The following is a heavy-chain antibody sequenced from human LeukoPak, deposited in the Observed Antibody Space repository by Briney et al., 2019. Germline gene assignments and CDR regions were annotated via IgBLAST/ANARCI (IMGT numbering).Heavy chain of an antibody. CDR1: DGSITNND. V-gene: IGHV4-59*01. Sequence: SETLSLTCTVSDGSITNNDWSWVRQTPGKGLEFIGYVHYSGTTNYNPSLRSRVTISIDTSRKHFFLKLKSVTAADTAVYYCARVSTVTPYWYFDLWGRGTLVTVSS. CDR2: VHYSGTT. CDR3: ARVSTVTPYWYFDL. D-gene: IGHD4-11*01. J-gene: IGHJ2*01.